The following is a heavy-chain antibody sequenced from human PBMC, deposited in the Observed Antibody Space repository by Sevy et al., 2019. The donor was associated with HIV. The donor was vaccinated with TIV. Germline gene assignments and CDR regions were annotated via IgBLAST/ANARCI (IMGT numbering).Heavy chain of an antibody. V-gene: IGHV1-46*03. J-gene: IGHJ6*02. Sequence: ASVKVSCKASGYTFTTYYMHWVRQAPGQGLEWMGINNPSGGGTSYAQKFQGRVTMTRDTSTSTVYLELSSPRSEDTAVYYCTKDVVATPNYYSGMDVWGQGTTVTVSS. CDR2: NNPSGGGT. CDR3: TKDVVATPNYYSGMDV. D-gene: IGHD2-15*01. CDR1: GYTFTTYY.